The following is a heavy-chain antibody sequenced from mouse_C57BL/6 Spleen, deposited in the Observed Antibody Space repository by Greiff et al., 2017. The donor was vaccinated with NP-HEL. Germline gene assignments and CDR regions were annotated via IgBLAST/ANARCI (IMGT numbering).Heavy chain of an antibody. CDR2: IYPGSGST. CDR1: GYTFTSYW. V-gene: IGHV1-55*01. J-gene: IGHJ3*01. Sequence: QVQLQQPGAELVKPGASVKMSCKASGYTFTSYWITWVKQRPGQGLEWIGDIYPGSGSTNYNEKFKSKATLTVDTSSSTAYMQLSSLTSEDSAVYYCARPIYDGYYEGWFAYWGQGTLVTVSA. CDR3: ARPIYDGYYEGWFAY. D-gene: IGHD2-3*01.